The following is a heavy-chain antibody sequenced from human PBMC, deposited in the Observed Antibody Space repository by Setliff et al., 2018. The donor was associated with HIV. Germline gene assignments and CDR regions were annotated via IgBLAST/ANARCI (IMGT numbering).Heavy chain of an antibody. J-gene: IGHJ4*02. CDR2: NYVSGST. CDR1: AGSISSDQ. V-gene: IGHV4-4*09. CDR3: ARLQSFGWFFDY. Sequence: PSETLSFTCTVSAGSISSDQWSWIRQPPGKGLEWIGNNYVSGSTNYNPSLKSRGTISVDTSKKQVSLKLTSVTAADTAVYYCARLQSFGWFFDYWGQGIPVTVSS. D-gene: IGHD2-15*01.